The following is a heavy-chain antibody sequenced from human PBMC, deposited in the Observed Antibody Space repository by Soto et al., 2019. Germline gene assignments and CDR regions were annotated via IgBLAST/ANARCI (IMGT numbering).Heavy chain of an antibody. D-gene: IGHD3-3*01. Sequence: SETLSLTCTVSGGSVSSYYWSWIRQPPGKGLEWIGYLYYSGSTNYNPSLKSRVTISVDTSKNQFSLKLSSVTAADTAVYYCARGLGDIFWNGYLSRFDPWGQGTLVTVSS. CDR2: LYYSGST. CDR1: GGSVSSYY. V-gene: IGHV4-59*02. J-gene: IGHJ5*02. CDR3: ARGLGDIFWNGYLSRFDP.